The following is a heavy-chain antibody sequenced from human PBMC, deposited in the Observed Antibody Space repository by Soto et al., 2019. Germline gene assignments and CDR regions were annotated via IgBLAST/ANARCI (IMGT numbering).Heavy chain of an antibody. CDR3: ARDTLYCSGGSCYPDY. Sequence: GGSLRLSCAASGFTFSSYSMNWVRQAPGKGLEWVSSISSSSSYIYYADSVKGRFTISRDNAKNSLYLQMNSLRAEDTAVYYCARDTLYCSGGSCYPDYWGQGTLVTVSS. CDR1: GFTFSSYS. V-gene: IGHV3-21*01. J-gene: IGHJ4*02. D-gene: IGHD2-15*01. CDR2: ISSSSSYI.